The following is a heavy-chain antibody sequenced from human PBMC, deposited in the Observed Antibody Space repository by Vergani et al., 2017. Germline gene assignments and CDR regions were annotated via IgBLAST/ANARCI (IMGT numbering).Heavy chain of an antibody. D-gene: IGHD5-24*01. J-gene: IGHJ3*02. CDR1: GYTFTSYD. CDR3: ASTRDGYISSDGSRAFDI. CDR2: ISAYNGNT. Sequence: QVQLVQSGAEVKKPGASVKVSCKASGYTFTSYDISWVRQAPGQGLEWMGWISAYNGNTNYAQKLQGRVTMTTDTSTSTAYMELRSLRSDDTAVYYCASTRDGYISSDGSRAFDIWGQGTMVTVSS. V-gene: IGHV1-18*01.